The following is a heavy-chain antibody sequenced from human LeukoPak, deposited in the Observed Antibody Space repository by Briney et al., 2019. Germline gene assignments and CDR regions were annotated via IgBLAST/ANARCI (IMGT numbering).Heavy chain of an antibody. CDR1: GGSISTYF. D-gene: IGHD6-19*01. V-gene: IGHV4-59*01. CDR2: VYYSGRT. CDR3: AREFSD. Sequence: SETLSLTCTVSGGSISTYFGSWIRLPPGKGLEWIGHVYYSGRTNYNPSLKSRVIISADTSKNQFSLKLTSVTAADTAVYYCAREFSDWGQGTLVTVSS. J-gene: IGHJ4*02.